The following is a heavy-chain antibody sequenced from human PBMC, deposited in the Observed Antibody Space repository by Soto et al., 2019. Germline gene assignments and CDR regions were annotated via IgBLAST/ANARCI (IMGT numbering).Heavy chain of an antibody. Sequence: QVQLVQSGAEVKKPGASVKVSCKVSGYTLTELSMHWVRQAPGKGLEWMGGFDPEDGETIYAQKFQGRVTMTEDTSTDTAYMELSSLRSEDTAVYYCATPFRTEVTTRDAFDIWGQGTMVTVSS. CDR3: ATPFRTEVTTRDAFDI. J-gene: IGHJ3*02. CDR2: FDPEDGET. D-gene: IGHD4-17*01. CDR1: GYTLTELS. V-gene: IGHV1-24*01.